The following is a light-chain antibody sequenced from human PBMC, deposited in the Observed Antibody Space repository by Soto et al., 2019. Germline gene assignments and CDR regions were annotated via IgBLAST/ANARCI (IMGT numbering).Light chain of an antibody. V-gene: IGKV3-15*01. CDR3: QQNYRATPWT. Sequence: IVMTQSPATLSVSPGERATLSCRASQSISSNLAWYQQKLGQAPRLLIYGASTRATGIPARFSGGGSGTDFTLNISSLQPDDFATYYCQQNYRATPWTFGQGTKV. CDR1: QSISSN. J-gene: IGKJ1*01. CDR2: GAS.